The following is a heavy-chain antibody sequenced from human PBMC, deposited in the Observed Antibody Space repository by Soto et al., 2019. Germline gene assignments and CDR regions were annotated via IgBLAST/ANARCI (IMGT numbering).Heavy chain of an antibody. J-gene: IGHJ4*02. CDR1: GGSFSSHS. Sequence: QVQLAQSGAEVKKPGSSVKVSCKASGGSFSSHSISWVRQAPGQGLEWMGGIIPIFGTTHHAQSFQGRVTMTADKSTNTAYMELSSLRSEDTALYYCATILGGYFESGGQGTQVTVSS. D-gene: IGHD3-3*01. V-gene: IGHV1-69*06. CDR3: ATILGGYFES. CDR2: IIPIFGTT.